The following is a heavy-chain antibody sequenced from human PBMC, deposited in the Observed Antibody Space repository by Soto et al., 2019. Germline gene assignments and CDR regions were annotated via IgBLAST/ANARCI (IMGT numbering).Heavy chain of an antibody. CDR2: IXXXFXTX. J-gene: IGHJ4*02. CDR3: ARKAAPGSSYFDS. D-gene: IGHD6-13*01. Sequence: GASVKVSCKASGDTFSGYTLSWVRQAPGQGLEWXGGIXXXFXTXXXAXXXKGRVAITADESTSTVYMELSSLKSDDTAVYYCARKAAPGSSYFDSWGQGTLVTVSS. V-gene: IGHV1-69*13. CDR1: GDTFSGYT.